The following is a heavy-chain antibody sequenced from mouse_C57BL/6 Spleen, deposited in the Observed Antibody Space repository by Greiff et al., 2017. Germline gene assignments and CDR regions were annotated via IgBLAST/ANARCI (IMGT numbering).Heavy chain of an antibody. J-gene: IGHJ2*01. V-gene: IGHV1-42*01. CDR1: GYSFTGYY. CDR2: INPSTGGT. Sequence: EVQLQQSGPELVKPGASVKISCKASGYSFTGYYMNWVKQSPAKSLEWIGEINPSTGGTTYNQKFKAKATLTVDKSSSTAYMQLKSLSSEDSAVCNCARDSSGYGFDYWGQGTTLTVSS. CDR3: ARDSSGYGFDY. D-gene: IGHD3-2*02.